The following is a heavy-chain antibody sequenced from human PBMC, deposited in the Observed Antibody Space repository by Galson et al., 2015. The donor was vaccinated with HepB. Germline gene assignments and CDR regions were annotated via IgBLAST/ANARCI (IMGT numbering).Heavy chain of an antibody. CDR1: GFAFSSYS. V-gene: IGHV3-21*01. D-gene: IGHD2-15*01. Sequence: SLRLSCAASGFAFSSYSMNWVRQAPGKGLEWVSSISASGDGTTYADSVKGRFTISRDDARNSLYLQMNSLRAEDTAVFYCARGSPFSQHYFHYWGQGALVTVST. CDR3: ARGSPFSQHYFHY. J-gene: IGHJ4*02. CDR2: ISASGDGT.